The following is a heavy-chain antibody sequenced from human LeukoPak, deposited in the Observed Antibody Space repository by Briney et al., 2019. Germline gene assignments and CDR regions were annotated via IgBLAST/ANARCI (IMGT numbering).Heavy chain of an antibody. CDR3: ARVQPMLTSKPHFDY. CDR2: IYYTGVT. D-gene: IGHD2-2*01. V-gene: IGHV4-39*07. CDR1: GASISSSRDY. Sequence: ASETLSLTCTVSGASISSSRDYWGWIRQPPGQGLEWVGSIYYTGVTYYNPSLKSRVTMSIDMSKNQFSLKVNSVTAADTAVYYCARVQPMLTSKPHFDYWGQGTLVTVSS. J-gene: IGHJ4*02.